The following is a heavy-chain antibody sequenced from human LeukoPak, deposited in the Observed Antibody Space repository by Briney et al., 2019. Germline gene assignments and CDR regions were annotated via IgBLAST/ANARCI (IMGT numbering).Heavy chain of an antibody. D-gene: IGHD5-24*01. CDR2: IIGSGSTT. CDR1: GFTFSSYG. J-gene: IGHJ5*02. Sequence: GGSLRLSCAASGFTFSSYGMSWVRQAPGKGLEWVSSIIGSGSTTYYSESVKGRFIISRDNSKDTLYLQMNSLRAEDTAVYYCATHNKNLDPWGQGTLVTVSS. CDR3: ATHNKNLDP. V-gene: IGHV3-23*01.